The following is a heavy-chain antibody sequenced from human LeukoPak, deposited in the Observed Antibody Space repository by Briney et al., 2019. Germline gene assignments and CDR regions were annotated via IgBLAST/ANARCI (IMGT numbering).Heavy chain of an antibody. Sequence: GGSLRLSCAASGFTFSTYNLNWVRQAPGKGLEWVAYIKQDGSEKKYVGSVQGRFTISRDNAKKSLYLQMNSLRAEDTAVYYCARDEWAGSYWVYWGQGTLVTVSS. CDR2: IKQDGSEK. V-gene: IGHV3-7*01. J-gene: IGHJ4*02. CDR3: ARDEWAGSYWVY. CDR1: GFTFSTYN. D-gene: IGHD1-26*01.